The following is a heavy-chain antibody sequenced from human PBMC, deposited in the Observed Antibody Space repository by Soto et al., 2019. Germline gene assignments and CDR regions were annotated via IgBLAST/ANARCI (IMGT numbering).Heavy chain of an antibody. Sequence: GGSLTLSCAASGFTFSSYSMNWVRQAPGKGLEWVSSISSSSSYIYYADSVKGRFTISRDNAKNSLYLQMNSLRADYMAVYYCARDKDLNWFDPWGQGTLVTVSS. D-gene: IGHD2-15*01. CDR2: ISSSSSYI. CDR3: ARDKDLNWFDP. V-gene: IGHV3-21*01. J-gene: IGHJ5*02. CDR1: GFTFSSYS.